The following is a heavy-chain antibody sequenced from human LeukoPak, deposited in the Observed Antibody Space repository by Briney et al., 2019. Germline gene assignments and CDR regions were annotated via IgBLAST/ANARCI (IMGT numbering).Heavy chain of an antibody. CDR1: GFTFSSYS. J-gene: IGHJ6*03. Sequence: GGSLRLSCAASGFTFSSYSMNWVRQAPGKGLEWVSYISSSSSTIYYADSVKGRFTISGDNAKNSLYLQMNSLRAEDTAVYYCASSQEDIVVVPAASQGYYYYMDVWGKGTTVTVSS. CDR2: ISSSSSTI. D-gene: IGHD2-2*01. V-gene: IGHV3-48*01. CDR3: ASSQEDIVVVPAASQGYYYYMDV.